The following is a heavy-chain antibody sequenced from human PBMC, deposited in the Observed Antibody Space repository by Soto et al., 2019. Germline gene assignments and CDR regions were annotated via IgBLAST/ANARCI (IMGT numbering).Heavy chain of an antibody. CDR1: GFTFNTYS. D-gene: IGHD2-21*02. V-gene: IGHV3-33*01. CDR3: ARAAGNSVTGLWHFDS. J-gene: IGHJ4*02. CDR2: IWYDGTQK. Sequence: GGSLRLSCEASGFTFNTYSMHWVRQPPGKGLEWLAAIWYDGTQKYYADSVKGRFIISRDNSKKTLYLEMNSLRAEDTAVYYCARAAGNSVTGLWHFDSWGQGTLVTVSS.